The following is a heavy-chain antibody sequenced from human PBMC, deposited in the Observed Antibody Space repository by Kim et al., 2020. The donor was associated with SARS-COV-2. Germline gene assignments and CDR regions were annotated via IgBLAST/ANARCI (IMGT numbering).Heavy chain of an antibody. CDR2: AYEMGNT. J-gene: IGHJ6*01. D-gene: IGHD6-13*01. CDR3: ARHQRYSSSGYGALYY. Sequence: SETLSLTCTVAGGSLSSSSYYWGWLRQPTGKGLEFIGTAYEMGNTYYNPSLKSRVTISVDTSKNQCTLKLGSATAADTAVYDCARHQRYSSSGYGALYY. V-gene: IGHV4-39*01. CDR1: GGSLSSSSYY.